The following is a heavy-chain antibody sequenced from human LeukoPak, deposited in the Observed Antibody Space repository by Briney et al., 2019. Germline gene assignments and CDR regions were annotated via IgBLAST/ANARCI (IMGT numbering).Heavy chain of an antibody. Sequence: SGGSLRLSCAVSGFTFSSYWMSWVRQAPGKGLEWVANIKQDGSEKYYVDFVKGRFTISRDNAKNSLYLQMNSLRAEDTAVYYCARGSGQIAAREGYWGQGTLVTVSS. J-gene: IGHJ4*02. CDR2: IKQDGSEK. CDR1: GFTFSSYW. V-gene: IGHV3-7*01. D-gene: IGHD6-13*01. CDR3: ARGSGQIAAREGY.